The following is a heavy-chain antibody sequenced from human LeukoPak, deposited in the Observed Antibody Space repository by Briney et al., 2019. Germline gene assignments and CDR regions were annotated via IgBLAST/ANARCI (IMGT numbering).Heavy chain of an antibody. CDR3: ARVGSSSWYRAFDI. D-gene: IGHD6-13*01. V-gene: IGHV4-61*01. CDR1: GGSISSSSYY. J-gene: IGHJ3*02. Sequence: SETLSLTCTVSGGSISSSSYYWSWIRQPPGKGLEWIGYIYYSGSTNYNPSLKSRVTISVDTSKNQFSLKLSSVTAADTAVYYCARVGSSSWYRAFDIWGQGSMVTVSS. CDR2: IYYSGST.